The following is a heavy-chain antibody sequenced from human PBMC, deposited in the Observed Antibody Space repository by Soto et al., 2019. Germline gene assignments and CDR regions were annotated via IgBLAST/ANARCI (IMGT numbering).Heavy chain of an antibody. CDR3: AKGVATIRGYYYYYYMDV. CDR2: ISWNSGSI. V-gene: IGHV3-9*01. CDR1: GFTFGDYA. Sequence: TGGSLRLSCAASGFTFGDYAMHWVRQAPEKGLEWVSGISWNSGSIGYADSVKDRFTISRDNTKNSLYLQMNSLRAEDTALHYCAKGVATIRGYYYYYYMDVWGKGTTVTVSS. J-gene: IGHJ6*03. D-gene: IGHD5-12*01.